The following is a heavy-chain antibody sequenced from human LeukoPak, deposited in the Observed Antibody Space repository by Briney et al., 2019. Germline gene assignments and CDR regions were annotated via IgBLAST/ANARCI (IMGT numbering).Heavy chain of an antibody. Sequence: SLTLPSPATRFTFSSDAQSRTRQAPSHGPNTVTPITGTRRTTHYADSVKGRFTISRDNSKNTLYLQMNSLRAEDTAVYYCAKTTTPIYYDFWSGYYGPRGYFDYWGQGTLVTVSS. V-gene: IGHV3-23*01. D-gene: IGHD3-3*01. CDR1: RFTFSSDA. CDR3: AKTTTPIYYDFWSGYYGPRGYFDY. CDR2: ITGTRRTT. J-gene: IGHJ4*02.